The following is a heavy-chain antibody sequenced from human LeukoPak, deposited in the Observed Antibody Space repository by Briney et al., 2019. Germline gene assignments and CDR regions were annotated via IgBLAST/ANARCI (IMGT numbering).Heavy chain of an antibody. CDR3: ARRIGYCSSTSCYKGNYYYGMDV. J-gene: IGHJ6*02. Sequence: PSETLSLTCTVSGGSISSYYWSWVRQPPGKGLEWMGYIYYSGSTNYNPSPKSRVTISVDTSKNQFSLKLSSVTASDTAVYYCARRIGYCSSTSCYKGNYYYGMDVWGQGTTVTVSS. CDR1: GGSISSYY. D-gene: IGHD2-2*02. V-gene: IGHV4-59*08. CDR2: IYYSGST.